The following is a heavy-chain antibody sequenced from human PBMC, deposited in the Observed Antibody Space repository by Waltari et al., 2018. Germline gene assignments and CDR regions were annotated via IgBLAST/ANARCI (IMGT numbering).Heavy chain of an antibody. V-gene: IGHV4-4*07. CDR3: ARVNYDFWSGYYKDWYFDL. D-gene: IGHD3-3*01. CDR2: IDTSGST. Sequence: QVQLQESGPGLVKPSETLSLTCTVSGGSISSYYWSWIRQPAGKGLEWIGRIDTSGSTNDNPALKSRVTRSVDTSKNQFSLKLSSVTAADTAVYYCARVNYDFWSGYYKDWYFDLWGRGTLVTVSS. CDR1: GGSISSYY. J-gene: IGHJ2*01.